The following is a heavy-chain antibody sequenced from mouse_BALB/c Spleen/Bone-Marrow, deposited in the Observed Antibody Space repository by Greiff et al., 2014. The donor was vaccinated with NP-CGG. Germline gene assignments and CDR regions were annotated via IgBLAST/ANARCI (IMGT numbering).Heavy chain of an antibody. CDR3: ARLIYGSSYIVDF. CDR1: GYTFTGYW. J-gene: IGHJ4*01. Sequence: QVQLQQSGAEMVKPGASVKLSCKASGYTFTGYWMHWGEQRAGQGLEWIGEINPSNGRTNYNEKFKSMATLTVDKSSSTAYMQLSSLTSEDSAVFYCARLIYGSSYIVDFWGQGTSVTVSS. CDR2: INPSNGRT. D-gene: IGHD1-1*01. V-gene: IGHV1S81*02.